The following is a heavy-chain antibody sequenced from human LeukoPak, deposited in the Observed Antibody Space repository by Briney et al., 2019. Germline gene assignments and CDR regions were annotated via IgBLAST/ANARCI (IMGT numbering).Heavy chain of an antibody. CDR2: IYYSGST. D-gene: IGHD6-19*01. J-gene: IGHJ3*02. Sequence: SETLSLTCTVSGASVSSDIYYWSWIRQPPGKGLEWIGYIYYSGSTNYNPSLKSRVTISVDTSKNQFSLKLSSVTAADTAVYYCASRAGGWARRPDAFDIWGQGTMVTVSS. CDR1: GASVSSDIYY. V-gene: IGHV4-61*01. CDR3: ASRAGGWARRPDAFDI.